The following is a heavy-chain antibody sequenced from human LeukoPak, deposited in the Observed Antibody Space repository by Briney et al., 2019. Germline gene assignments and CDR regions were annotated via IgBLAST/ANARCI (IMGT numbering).Heavy chain of an antibody. D-gene: IGHD5-18*01. V-gene: IGHV3-11*04. CDR3: ASGYSYKFMDV. Sequence: GGSLRLSCAASGFTFSDYYVTWIRQAPGKGLEWVSYISSSGSNIYYADSVKGRFTISRDNAKNSLYLQMNSLRAADTAVYYCASGYSYKFMDVWGKGTTVTVSS. J-gene: IGHJ6*03. CDR2: ISSSGSNI. CDR1: GFTFSDYY.